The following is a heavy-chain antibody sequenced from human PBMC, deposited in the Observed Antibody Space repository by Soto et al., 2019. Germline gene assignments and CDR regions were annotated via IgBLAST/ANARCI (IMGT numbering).Heavy chain of an antibody. CDR3: ARGGSEHAPRRYFDL. D-gene: IGHD2-21*01. J-gene: IGHJ2*01. Sequence: QVQLVQSGAEVKKPGASVKVSCKASGYTFTGYYMHWVRQAPGQGLEWMGWINPNSGGTNYAQKFQGWVTMTRDTSISTAYMGVSRLRSDDTGVYYCARGGSEHAPRRYFDLWGRGTLVTVSS. CDR1: GYTFTGYY. CDR2: INPNSGGT. V-gene: IGHV1-2*04.